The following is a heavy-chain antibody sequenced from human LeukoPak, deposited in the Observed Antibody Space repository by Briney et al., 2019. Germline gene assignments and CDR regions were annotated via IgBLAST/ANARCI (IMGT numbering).Heavy chain of an antibody. CDR2: ISSSSSYI. J-gene: IGHJ2*01. V-gene: IGHV3-21*01. CDR3: ARAYSTSWYVYWYFDL. Sequence: GGSLRLSCAASGFTFSSYNMNWVRQAPGKGLEWVSSISSSSSYIYYADSVKGRFTISRDNAKNSLFLQMHSLTAEDTAVYYCARAYSTSWYVYWYFDLWGRGTPVTVSS. D-gene: IGHD6-13*01. CDR1: GFTFSSYN.